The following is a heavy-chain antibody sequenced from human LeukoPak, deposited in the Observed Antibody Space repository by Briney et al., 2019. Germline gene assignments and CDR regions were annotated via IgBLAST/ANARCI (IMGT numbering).Heavy chain of an antibody. V-gene: IGHV4-39*01. CDR1: GGSISISSDY. D-gene: IGHD6-25*01. J-gene: IGHJ6*02. Sequence: SETLSLTCTVSGGSISISSDYWGWIRQPPGKGLEWIGDIYYSGTTNYNPSLKSRVTMSVDTSKNQFSLQLSSVTAADTAVYFCARQNSGARLNVWGQGTTVTVSS. CDR3: ARQNSGARLNV. CDR2: IYYSGTT.